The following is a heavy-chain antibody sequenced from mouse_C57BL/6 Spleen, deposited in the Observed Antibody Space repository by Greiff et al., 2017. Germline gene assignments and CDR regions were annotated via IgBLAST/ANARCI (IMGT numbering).Heavy chain of an antibody. D-gene: IGHD2-2*01. J-gene: IGHJ3*01. CDR3: AVYGYEGFAY. Sequence: VQLQQPGAELVMPGASVTLSCKASGYTFTSYWMHWVKQRPGQGLEWIGEIDPSDSYTNYNQKFKGKSTLTVDKSSSTAYMQLSSLTSEDAAVYYCAVYGYEGFAYWGQGTLVTVSA. V-gene: IGHV1-69*01. CDR1: GYTFTSYW. CDR2: IDPSDSYT.